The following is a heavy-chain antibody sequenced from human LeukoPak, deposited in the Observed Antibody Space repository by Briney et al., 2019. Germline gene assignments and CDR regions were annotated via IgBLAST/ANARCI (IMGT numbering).Heavy chain of an antibody. D-gene: IGHD1-26*01. CDR1: GGSITSSGYY. CDR3: ARHEYSGSYYGLSWFDP. J-gene: IGHJ5*02. CDR2: IYYSGST. V-gene: IGHV4-39*01. Sequence: SETLSLTCTVSGGSITSSGYYWGWIRQPPGKGLEWIASIYYSGSTYYNPSLKSRVTISVDTSKNQLSLKLSSLTAADTAVYYCARHEYSGSYYGLSWFDPWGQGTLVTVSS.